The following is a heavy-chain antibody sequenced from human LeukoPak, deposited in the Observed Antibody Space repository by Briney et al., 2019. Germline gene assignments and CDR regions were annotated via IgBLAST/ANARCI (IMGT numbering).Heavy chain of an antibody. CDR3: AKLLWFGDLGGGPFDI. CDR2: IKSKTDGGTT. Sequence: GGSLRLSCAASGFTFSNTWMSWVRQAPGKGLEWVGRIKSKTDGGTTDYAAPVKGRFTISRDDSKNTLYLQMNSLKTEDTAVYYCAKLLWFGDLGGGPFDIWGQGTMVTVSS. V-gene: IGHV3-15*01. CDR1: GFTFSNTW. D-gene: IGHD3-10*01. J-gene: IGHJ3*02.